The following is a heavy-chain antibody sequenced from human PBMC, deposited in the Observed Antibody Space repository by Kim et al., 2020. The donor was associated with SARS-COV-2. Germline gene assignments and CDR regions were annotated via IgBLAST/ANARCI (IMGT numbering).Heavy chain of an antibody. V-gene: IGHV3-21*01. Sequence: GGSLRLSCAASGFTFSSYSMNWVRQAPGKGLEWVSSISSSSSYIYYADSVKGRFTISRDNAKNSLYLQMNSLRAEDTAVYYCARDWTLRFLNGMDVWGQGTTVTVSS. CDR2: ISSSSSYI. CDR1: GFTFSSYS. D-gene: IGHD3-3*01. CDR3: ARDWTLRFLNGMDV. J-gene: IGHJ6*02.